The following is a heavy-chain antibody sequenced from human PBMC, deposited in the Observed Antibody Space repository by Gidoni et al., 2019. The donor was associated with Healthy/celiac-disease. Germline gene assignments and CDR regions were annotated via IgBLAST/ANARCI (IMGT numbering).Heavy chain of an antibody. Sequence: QVQLVQSGAEVKKPGASVKVSCKASGYTSTSYAMHWVRQAPGQRLEWMGWINAGNGNTKYSQKFQGRVTITRDTSASTAYMELSSLRSEDTAVYYCARVFITVTSHIDYWGQGTLVTVSS. J-gene: IGHJ4*02. V-gene: IGHV1-3*01. D-gene: IGHD4-4*01. CDR2: INAGNGNT. CDR1: GYTSTSYA. CDR3: ARVFITVTSHIDY.